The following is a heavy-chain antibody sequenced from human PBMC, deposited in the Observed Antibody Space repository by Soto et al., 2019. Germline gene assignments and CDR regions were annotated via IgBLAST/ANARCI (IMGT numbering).Heavy chain of an antibody. J-gene: IGHJ6*02. V-gene: IGHV3-23*01. CDR1: GFTFSSYA. Sequence: GGSLRLSCAASGFTFSSYAMSWVRQAPGKGLEWVSAISGSGGSTYYADSVKGRFTISRDNSKNTLYLQMNSLRAEDTAVYYCARGIAARRQGGSLNYGMDVWGQGTTVTVSS. D-gene: IGHD6-6*01. CDR3: ARGIAARRQGGSLNYGMDV. CDR2: ISGSGGST.